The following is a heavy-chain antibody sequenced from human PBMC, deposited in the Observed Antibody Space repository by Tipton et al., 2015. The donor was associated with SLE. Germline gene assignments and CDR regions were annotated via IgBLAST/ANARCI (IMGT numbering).Heavy chain of an antibody. CDR3: SSRDGYSGA. J-gene: IGHJ5*02. CDR1: GFTFSGSA. CDR2: IRSKANNYAT. Sequence: SLRLSCAASGFTFSGSAMHWVRQGSGGGLEWVGHIRSKANNYATVYAASVKGRFTISRDDSKNTAYLEMNSLKTEDTAVYYCSSRDGYSGAWGQGTLVTVSS. V-gene: IGHV3-73*01. D-gene: IGHD5-24*01.